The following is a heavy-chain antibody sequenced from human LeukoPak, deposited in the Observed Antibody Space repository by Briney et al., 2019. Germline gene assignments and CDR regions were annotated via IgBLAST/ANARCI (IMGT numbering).Heavy chain of an antibody. Sequence: GGSLRLSCVVSGLTFSDYGMHWVRQAPGKGLEWVAFIWNDGSKEYYADSVKGRFTISRDNSKNTLSLQMNSLRAEDTAVYYCAKGAHQGSWSSGSLDSWGQESLVTVSS. V-gene: IGHV3-30*02. D-gene: IGHD3-10*01. CDR3: AKGAHQGSWSSGSLDS. CDR2: IWNDGSKE. CDR1: GLTFSDYG. J-gene: IGHJ4*02.